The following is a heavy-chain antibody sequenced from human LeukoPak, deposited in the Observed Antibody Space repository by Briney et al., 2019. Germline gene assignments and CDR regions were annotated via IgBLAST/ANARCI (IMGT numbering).Heavy chain of an antibody. V-gene: IGHV1-2*02. CDR1: GYTFTGYY. J-gene: IGHJ4*02. CDR2: INPNSGGT. Sequence: ASVKVSCKASGYTFTGYYMHWVRQAPGQGLEWMGWINPNSGGTNYAQKFQRRVTMTRDTSISTAYMELSRLRSDDTAVYYCARESGYSYGTPFDYWGQGTLVTVSS. CDR3: ARESGYSYGTPFDY. D-gene: IGHD5-18*01.